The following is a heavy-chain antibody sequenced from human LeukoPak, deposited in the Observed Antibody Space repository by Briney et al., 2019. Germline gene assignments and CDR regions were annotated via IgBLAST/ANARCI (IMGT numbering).Heavy chain of an antibody. CDR3: ANDLGWIQLNLG. CDR2: ITGNGATT. D-gene: IGHD5-18*01. V-gene: IGHV3-23*01. Sequence: GGTQRLSCAASGFSFGNYGMNWVRQAPGKGLEWVSGITGNGATTYYADSVKGRFTISRDNSRNTVYLQMNSLRAEDTAVYYCANDLGWIQLNLGRGQGTLVTVSS. CDR1: GFSFGNYG. J-gene: IGHJ4*02.